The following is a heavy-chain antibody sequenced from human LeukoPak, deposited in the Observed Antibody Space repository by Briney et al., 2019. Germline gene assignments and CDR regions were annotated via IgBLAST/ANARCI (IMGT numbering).Heavy chain of an antibody. CDR2: INPSGGST. D-gene: IGHD2-21*02. CDR1: GYTFTSYY. J-gene: IGHJ6*02. Sequence: ASVKVSCKASGYTFTSYYMHWVRQAPGQGLEWMGIINPSGGSTSYAQKFQGRVTMTRDTSTSTVYLELSSLRSEDTAVYYCASAPPYCGGDCYYYYYGMDVWGQGTTVTVSS. V-gene: IGHV1-46*01. CDR3: ASAPPYCGGDCYYYYYGMDV.